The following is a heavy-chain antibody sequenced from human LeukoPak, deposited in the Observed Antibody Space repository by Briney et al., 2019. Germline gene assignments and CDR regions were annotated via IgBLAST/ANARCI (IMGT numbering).Heavy chain of an antibody. CDR1: GYTFTSYY. V-gene: IGHV1-46*01. D-gene: IGHD2-21*02. J-gene: IGHJ4*02. Sequence: GASVKVSCKASGYTFTSYYMHWVRQAPGQGLEWMGIINPSGGSTSYAQKLQGRVTMTRDTSTSTVYMELSSLRSEDTAVYYCATWGGAYCGGDCSYDYWGQGTLVTVSS. CDR2: INPSGGST. CDR3: ATWGGAYCGGDCSYDY.